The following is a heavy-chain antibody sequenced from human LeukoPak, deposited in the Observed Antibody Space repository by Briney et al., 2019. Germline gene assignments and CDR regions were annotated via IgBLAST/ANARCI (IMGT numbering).Heavy chain of an antibody. D-gene: IGHD3-22*01. CDR2: IRYDGTNK. Sequence: GGSLRLSCAASGFTFGSYGMHWVRQAPGKGLEWVAFIRYDGTNKYYADSVKGRFTISRDNSKNTLYLQMNSLRAADTAVYYCAKDAVYYDNSGYYYFDYWGQGTLVTVSS. V-gene: IGHV3-30*02. CDR3: AKDAVYYDNSGYYYFDY. CDR1: GFTFGSYG. J-gene: IGHJ4*02.